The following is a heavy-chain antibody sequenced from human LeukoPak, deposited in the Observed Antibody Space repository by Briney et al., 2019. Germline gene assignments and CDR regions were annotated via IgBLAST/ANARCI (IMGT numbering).Heavy chain of an antibody. CDR2: IYYSGST. D-gene: IGHD3-10*01. CDR1: GGSISSGSYY. J-gene: IGHJ3*02. V-gene: IGHV4-61*01. CDR3: ARDPRGVGELWGAFDI. Sequence: SETLSLTCTVSGGSISSGSYYWSWIRQPPGKGLEWIGYIYYSGSTNYNPSLKSRVTISVDTSKNQFSLKLSSVTAADTAVYYCARDPRGVGELWGAFDIWGQGTMVTVSS.